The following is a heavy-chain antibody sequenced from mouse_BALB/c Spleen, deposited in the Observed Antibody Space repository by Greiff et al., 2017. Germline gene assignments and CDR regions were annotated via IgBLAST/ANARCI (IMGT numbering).Heavy chain of an antibody. CDR3: ARDTPYYGNPFDY. D-gene: IGHD2-10*01. V-gene: IGHV5-4*02. CDR2: ISDGGSYT. J-gene: IGHJ2*01. CDR1: GFTFSDYY. Sequence: EVQLQESGGGLVKPGGSLKLSCAASGFTFSDYYMYWVRQTPEKRLEWVATISDGGSYTYYPDSVKGRFTISRDNAKNNLYLQMSSLKSEDTAMYYCARDTPYYGNPFDYWGQGTTLTVSS.